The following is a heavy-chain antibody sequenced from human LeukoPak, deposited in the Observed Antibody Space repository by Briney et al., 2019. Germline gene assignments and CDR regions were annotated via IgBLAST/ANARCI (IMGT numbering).Heavy chain of an antibody. D-gene: IGHD3-10*01. J-gene: IGHJ4*02. CDR1: GGSISSTNYY. CDR3: ARQDFGSGILPGY. Sequence: SETLSLTCTVSGGSISSTNYYWAWIRQPPGKGLEWIGSVYYSGRTYYNPSLKSRVTISVDTSKNQFSLKLSSVTAADMAVYYCARQDFGSGILPGYWGQGTLVTVSS. V-gene: IGHV4-39*01. CDR2: VYYSGRT.